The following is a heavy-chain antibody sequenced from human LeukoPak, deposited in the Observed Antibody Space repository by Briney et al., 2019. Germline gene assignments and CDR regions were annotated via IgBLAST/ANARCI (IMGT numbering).Heavy chain of an antibody. D-gene: IGHD2-2*01. V-gene: IGHV3-23*01. CDR3: AKGGSGYCSSTSCPGDWFDP. J-gene: IGHJ5*02. Sequence: GGSLRLSCAASGFTFSSYAMSWVRQAPGKGLEWVSAISGSGGSTYYADSVKGRFTISRDNSKNTLYLQMNSLRAEDTAVYYCAKGGSGYCSSTSCPGDWFDPWGQGTLVTVSS. CDR2: ISGSGGST. CDR1: GFTFSSYA.